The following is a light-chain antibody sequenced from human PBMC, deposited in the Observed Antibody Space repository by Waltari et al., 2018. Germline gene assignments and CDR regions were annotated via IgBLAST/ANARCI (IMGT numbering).Light chain of an antibody. CDR1: QSLSSW. CDR3: QQYNSYSAT. V-gene: IGKV1-5*03. Sequence: DIQMTQSPSTLSASVGDRVTINFRASQSLSSWLAWYTQKPGKAPKRLIDKATSLESGVPSRFSCSGAGTEFTLTISSLQPDDVATDYCQQYNSYSATFGQGTKVEIK. CDR2: KAT. J-gene: IGKJ1*01.